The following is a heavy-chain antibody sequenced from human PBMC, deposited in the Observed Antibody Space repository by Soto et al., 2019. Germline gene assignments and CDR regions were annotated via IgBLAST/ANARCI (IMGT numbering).Heavy chain of an antibody. CDR2: ISSSSSTI. J-gene: IGHJ4*02. Sequence: GGSLRLSCAASGFTFSSYSMNWVRQAPGKGLEWVSYISSSSSTIYYADSVKGRFTISRDNAKNSLYLQMNSLRAEDTAVYYCARERGRAFIAAAGSFDYWGQGTLVTVSS. CDR3: ARERGRAFIAAAGSFDY. D-gene: IGHD6-13*01. V-gene: IGHV3-48*01. CDR1: GFTFSSYS.